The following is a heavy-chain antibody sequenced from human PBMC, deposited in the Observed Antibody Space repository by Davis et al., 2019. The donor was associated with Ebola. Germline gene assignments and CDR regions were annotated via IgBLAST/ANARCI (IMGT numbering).Heavy chain of an antibody. V-gene: IGHV5-51*01. CDR1: GERGTSYW. D-gene: IGHD4-11*01. J-gene: IGHJ6*02. CDR3: ARSDYRNYYYYYGMDV. CDR2: IYPGDSDT. Sequence: GGSLRLSCKGSGERGTSYWISWVRQMPGKGLEWMGIIYPGDSDTRYSPSFQGQVTISADKSISTAYLQWSSLKASDTAMYYCARSDYRNYYYYYGMDVWGQGTTVTVSS.